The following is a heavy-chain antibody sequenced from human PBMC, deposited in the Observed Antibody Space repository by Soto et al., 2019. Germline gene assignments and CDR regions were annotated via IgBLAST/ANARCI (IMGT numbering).Heavy chain of an antibody. V-gene: IGHV4-4*07. J-gene: IGHJ5*02. D-gene: IGHD5-12*01. CDR3: ARVQRYSGSYRWFDP. CDR1: GGSIRDYY. CDR2: IYDTGSV. Sequence: SETLSLTCTVSGGSIRDYYWSWIRQPAGKGLEWIGRIYDTGSVNYNPSLKSRVTMSVDTSQNQLSLKLSPVTAADTAVYYCARVQRYSGSYRWFDPWGQGTLVTVS.